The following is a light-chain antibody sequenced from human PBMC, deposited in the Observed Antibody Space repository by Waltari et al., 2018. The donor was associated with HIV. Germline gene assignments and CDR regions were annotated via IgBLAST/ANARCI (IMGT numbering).Light chain of an antibody. J-gene: IGLJ1*01. V-gene: IGLV2-14*01. Sequence: QSALPQPASVSGSPGKSITISCTGTSSDVGGSNFVSWYQHHPGKAPKLMTFEVSNRPSGVPNRFSGTKSGNTASLTISGLQAEDEADYHCSSYTSSGTLVFGTGTKVTVL. CDR2: EVS. CDR3: SSYTSSGTLV. CDR1: SSDVGGSNF.